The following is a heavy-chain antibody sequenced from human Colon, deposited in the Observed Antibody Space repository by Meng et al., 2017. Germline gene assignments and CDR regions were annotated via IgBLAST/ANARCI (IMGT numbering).Heavy chain of an antibody. J-gene: IGHJ6*02. CDR1: GFTFSSYW. V-gene: IGHV3-7*01. Sequence: GESLKISCAASGFTFSSYWMSWVRQAPGKGLEWVANIKQDGSEKYYVDSVKGRFTISRDNAKNSLYLQMNSLRAEDTALYYCARDSLDSSGYYSYYYYYYGMDVWGQGTTVTVSS. CDR3: ARDSLDSSGYYSYYYYYYGMDV. CDR2: IKQDGSEK. D-gene: IGHD3-22*01.